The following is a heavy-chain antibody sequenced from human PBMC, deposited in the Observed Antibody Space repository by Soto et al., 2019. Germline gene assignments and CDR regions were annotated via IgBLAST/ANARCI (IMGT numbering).Heavy chain of an antibody. V-gene: IGHV4-34*01. D-gene: IGHD2-15*01. CDR1: GGSFSGYY. CDR2: INHSGSN. Sequence: QVQLQQWGAGLLKPSETLSLTCAVYGGSFSGYYGSWIRQPPGKGLEWIGEINHSGSNNYNPSLNSRVTISVDTSKNQFSLKLSSVTAADTAVYYCARAATRYCSGGSCYSGRDYCGQGTLVTVSS. J-gene: IGHJ4*02. CDR3: ARAATRYCSGGSCYSGRDY.